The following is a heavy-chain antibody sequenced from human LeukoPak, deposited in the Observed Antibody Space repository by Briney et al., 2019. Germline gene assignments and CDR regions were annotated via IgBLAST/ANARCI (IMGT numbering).Heavy chain of an antibody. J-gene: IGHJ4*02. CDR1: GGSFSGYY. CDR2: INHSGST. D-gene: IGHD2-2*01. CDR3: ASAIVVVPAALGY. V-gene: IGHV4-34*01. Sequence: SETLSLTCAVYGGSFSGYYWSWIRQPPGKGLEWIGEINHSGSTNYNPSLKSRVTISADTSKNQFSLKLSSVTAADTAVYYCASAIVVVPAALGYWGQGTLVTVSS.